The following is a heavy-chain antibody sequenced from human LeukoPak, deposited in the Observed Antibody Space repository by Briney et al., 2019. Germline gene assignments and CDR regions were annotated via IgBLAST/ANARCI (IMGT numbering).Heavy chain of an antibody. CDR1: GFSLSRNG. CDR3: ARVGYSGSYYFDY. J-gene: IGHJ4*02. CDR2: ISSSGSTI. D-gene: IGHD1-26*01. Sequence: GGSLRLSCATSGFSLSRNGMHWIRQAPGKGLEWVSYISSSGSTIYYADSVKGRFTISRDNAENSLYLQMNSLRAEDTAVYYCARVGYSGSYYFDYWGQGTLVTVSS. V-gene: IGHV3-48*04.